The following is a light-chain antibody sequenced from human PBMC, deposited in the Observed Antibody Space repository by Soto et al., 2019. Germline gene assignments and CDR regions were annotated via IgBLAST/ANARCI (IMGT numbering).Light chain of an antibody. J-gene: IGKJ1*01. CDR2: GPS. V-gene: IGKV3-20*01. CDR1: QSVTSNY. CDR3: QQYGTSPWT. Sequence: EIVLTQSPGTLSLSPGETATLSCRASQSVTSNYLAWYQQKRDQAPRLLTYGPSSRATGIPDRFSGSGSATDFTLTINRLEPEDFAVYYYQQYGTSPWTFGEGTKVEIK.